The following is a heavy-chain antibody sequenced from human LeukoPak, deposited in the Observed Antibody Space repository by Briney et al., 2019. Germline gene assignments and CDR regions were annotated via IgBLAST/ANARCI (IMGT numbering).Heavy chain of an antibody. V-gene: IGHV4-59*01. J-gene: IGHJ6*02. CDR1: GGSITGYY. Sequence: PSETLSLTCTVSGGSITGYYWGWIRQPPGKGLDWIGYVYYSGSTNYNPSLKSRVTILVDTSKNQFSLKLSSVTAADTAVYYCTRVAQTPYGMDVWGQGTTVTVSS. CDR3: TRVAQTPYGMDV. CDR2: VYYSGST.